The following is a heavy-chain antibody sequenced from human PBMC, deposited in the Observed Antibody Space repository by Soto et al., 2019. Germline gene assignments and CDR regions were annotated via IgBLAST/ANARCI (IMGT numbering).Heavy chain of an antibody. Sequence: EVLLVESGGGLVQPGGSLRLSCAASGFTVSTDWMYWVRQAPGKGLEWVSVIRGGGNTFYADSVEGRFTISRDNSKNTVYLQMNSLRAEDTAVYYCVRENYYYGMDVWGQGTTVSVSS. CDR1: GFTVSTDW. CDR3: VRENYYYGMDV. J-gene: IGHJ6*02. CDR2: IRGGGNT. V-gene: IGHV3-66*01.